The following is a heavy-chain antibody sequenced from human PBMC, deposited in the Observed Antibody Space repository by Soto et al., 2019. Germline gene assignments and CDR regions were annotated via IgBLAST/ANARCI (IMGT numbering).Heavy chain of an antibody. V-gene: IGHV3-74*01. CDR2: INGDGSVT. J-gene: IGHJ4*02. Sequence: EVQLVESGGGLVQPGGSLRLSCTASGFTFSGFWMHWVRQAPGKGLVWVSRINGDGSVTNYADSVKGRFTISRDNAKNTRHMQMNSLIVEDTAVYYCVGVKETSGWGEFDFLGQGSLVTVSS. CDR3: VGVKETSGWGEFDF. CDR1: GFTFSGFW. D-gene: IGHD6-19*01.